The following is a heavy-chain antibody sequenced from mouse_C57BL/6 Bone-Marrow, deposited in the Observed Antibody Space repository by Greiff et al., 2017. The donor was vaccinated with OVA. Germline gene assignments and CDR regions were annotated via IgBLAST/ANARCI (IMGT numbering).Heavy chain of an antibody. V-gene: IGHV1-26*01. D-gene: IGHD2-2*01. CDR2: INPNNGGT. CDR3: ARWGYHWYFDV. CDR1: GYTFTDYY. Sequence: VQLQQSGPELVKPGASVKISCKASGYTFTDYYMNWVKPSHGKSLEWIGDINPNNGGTSYNQKFKGKATLTVDKSSSTAYMELRSLTSEDSAVYYCARWGYHWYFDVWGTGTTGTVSS. J-gene: IGHJ1*03.